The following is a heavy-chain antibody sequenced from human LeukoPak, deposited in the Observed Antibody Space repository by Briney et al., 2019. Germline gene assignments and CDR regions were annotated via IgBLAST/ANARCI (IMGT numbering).Heavy chain of an antibody. CDR1: GASMYIHY. J-gene: IGHJ4*02. Sequence: SDTLSHTCALSGASMYIHYGSGLREPPGEGGEWGGYMLDTVTTKDNPSLQRRFTLSADTSKNQFSLRLTSVTAADTAVYYCATIKRGNIFGYFDFWGQGIPVTVSS. CDR3: ATIKRGNIFGYFDF. D-gene: IGHD5-18*01. CDR2: MLDTVTT. V-gene: IGHV4-59*07.